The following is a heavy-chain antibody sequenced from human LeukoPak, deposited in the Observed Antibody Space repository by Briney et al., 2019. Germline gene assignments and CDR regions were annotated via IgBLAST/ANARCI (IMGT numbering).Heavy chain of an antibody. Sequence: AGGSLRRSCAASGFTFRTYNMNWVRQAPGKGLEWVSFISSSSNYIYYGDSVKGRFTISRENAKDSLYLQMNSLTAEDTAVYYCARGPNGRTFDIWGQGTMVTVSS. V-gene: IGHV3-21*01. J-gene: IGHJ3*02. CDR1: GFTFRTYN. D-gene: IGHD4-17*01. CDR3: ARGPNGRTFDI. CDR2: ISSSSNYI.